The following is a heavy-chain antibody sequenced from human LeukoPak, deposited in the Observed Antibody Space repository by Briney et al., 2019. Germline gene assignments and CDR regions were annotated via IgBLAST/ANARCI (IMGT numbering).Heavy chain of an antibody. CDR3: ARGGECGSCDGFDM. J-gene: IGHJ3*02. CDR1: GGSFSGYY. V-gene: IGHV4-34*01. D-gene: IGHD2-15*01. CDR2: INHSGSA. Sequence: SETLSLTCAVNGGSFSGYYWIWIRQPPGKGLEWIGEINHSGSANYNPSLKSRVTISVDTSKNLFSLKLISVTAADTAVYYCARGGECGSCDGFDMWGQGIMVTVSS.